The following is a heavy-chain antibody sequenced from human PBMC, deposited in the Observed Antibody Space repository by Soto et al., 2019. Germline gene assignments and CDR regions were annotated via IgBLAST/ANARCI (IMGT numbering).Heavy chain of an antibody. CDR1: GFTFSSYD. J-gene: IGHJ6*02. V-gene: IGHV3-13*01. CDR2: IGTAGDT. CDR3: ARGGTVTTRYYYYYGMDV. Sequence: GGSLRLSCAATGFTFSSYDMHWVRQATGKGLEWVSAIGTAGDTYYPGSVKGRFTISRENAKNSLYLQMNSLRAGDTAVYYCARGGTVTTRYYYYYGMDVWGQGTTVTVSS. D-gene: IGHD4-4*01.